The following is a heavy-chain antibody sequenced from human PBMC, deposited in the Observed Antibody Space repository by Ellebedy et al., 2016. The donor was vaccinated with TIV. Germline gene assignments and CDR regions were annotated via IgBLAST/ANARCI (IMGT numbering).Heavy chain of an antibody. CDR3: ARIVPWTGAFEY. J-gene: IGHJ4*02. CDR1: GFSLSTSGLC. CDR2: IAWNDDK. V-gene: IGHV2-70*01. Sequence: SGPTLVKPTQTLTLTCTFSGFSLSTSGLCVSWIRQPPGKALEWLALIAWNDDKYYSTSLKTRLTISKDTSKNQVVLTLTNMGPVDTATYYCARIVPWTGAFEYWGQGTRVTVSS. D-gene: IGHD1-26*01.